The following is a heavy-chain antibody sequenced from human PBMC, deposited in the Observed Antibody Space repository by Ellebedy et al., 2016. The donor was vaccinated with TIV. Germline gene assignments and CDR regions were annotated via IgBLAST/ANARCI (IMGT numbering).Heavy chain of an antibody. CDR3: AREEDSSGYRSANYGMDV. J-gene: IGHJ6*02. CDR1: GFTFDDYT. V-gene: IGHV3-43*01. CDR2: ISWDGGST. Sequence: GGSLRLSCAASGFTFDDYTMHWVRQAPGKGLEWVSLISWDGGSTYYADSVKGRFTISRDNSKNSLYLQMNSLRTEDTALYYCAREEDSSGYRSANYGMDVWGQGTTVTVSS. D-gene: IGHD3-22*01.